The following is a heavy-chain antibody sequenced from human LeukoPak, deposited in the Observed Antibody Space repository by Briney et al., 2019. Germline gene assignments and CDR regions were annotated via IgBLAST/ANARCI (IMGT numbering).Heavy chain of an antibody. CDR1: GFTFSTYA. J-gene: IGHJ4*02. CDR3: ARVRKDIVVVPGAMRDTYYFDY. CDR2: ISYDGSSK. D-gene: IGHD2-2*01. V-gene: IGHV3-30*04. Sequence: GGSLRLSCAASGFTFSTYAMHWVRQAPGKGLEWVAVISYDGSSKYYADSVKGRFTISRDNSKNTLYLQMNSLRAEDTAVYYCARVRKDIVVVPGAMRDTYYFDYWGQGTLVTVSS.